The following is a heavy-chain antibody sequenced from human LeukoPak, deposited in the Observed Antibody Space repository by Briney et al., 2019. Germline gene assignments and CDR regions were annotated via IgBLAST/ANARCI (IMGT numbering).Heavy chain of an antibody. CDR1: GYTVTSYG. D-gene: IGHD3-10*01. CDR2: ISAYNGNT. V-gene: IGHV1-18*04. J-gene: IGHJ4*02. CDR3: ARDEDSWSHGSGNNDY. Sequence: ALVKVSCKASGYTVTSYGISWVGQAPGQGLEWMGWISAYNGNTNYAQKLQGRVTMTTGTSTSTAYMELRSLRSDDTAVYYCARDEDSWSHGSGNNDYWGQGTLVTVSS.